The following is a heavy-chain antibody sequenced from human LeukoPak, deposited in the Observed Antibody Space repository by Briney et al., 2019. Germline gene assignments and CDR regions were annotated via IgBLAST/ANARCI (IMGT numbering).Heavy chain of an antibody. D-gene: IGHD2-2*01. CDR2: IYYSGST. Sequence: PSQTLSLTCSVSGGSISSGGYYWSWIRQHPGKGLEWIGYIYYSGSTYYNPSLKSRVTISVDASKNQSSLKLSSVTAADTAVYYCARGGVVPAALGTNWFAPWGQGTLVTVSS. CDR3: ARGGVVPAALGTNWFAP. J-gene: IGHJ5*02. CDR1: GGSISSGGYY. V-gene: IGHV4-31*03.